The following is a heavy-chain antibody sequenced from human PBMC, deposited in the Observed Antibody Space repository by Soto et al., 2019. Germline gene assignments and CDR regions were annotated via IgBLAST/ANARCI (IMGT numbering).Heavy chain of an antibody. CDR3: ASGGTYCSSTSCYAGAEYFQH. Sequence: ASVKVSCKASGYTFTSYGISWVRQAPGQGLEWMGWISAYNGNTNYAQKLQGRVTMTTDTSTSTAYMELRSLRSDDTAVYYCASGGTYCSSTSCYAGAEYFQHWGQGTLVTVSS. CDR2: ISAYNGNT. J-gene: IGHJ1*01. D-gene: IGHD2-2*01. V-gene: IGHV1-18*01. CDR1: GYTFTSYG.